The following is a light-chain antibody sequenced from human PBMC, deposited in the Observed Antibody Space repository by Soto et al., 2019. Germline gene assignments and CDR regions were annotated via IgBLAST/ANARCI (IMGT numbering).Light chain of an antibody. CDR1: SSDVGNYKY. J-gene: IGLJ3*02. V-gene: IGLV2-8*01. Sequence: QSALTQSPSASGSPGQSVTISCTGTSSDVGNYKYVSWYQQHTGKAPKLMIYEVSKRPSGVPDRFSGSKSGNPASLTVSGLQVEDEADYYCSSYAGSNLWVFGGGTKVTVL. CDR2: EVS. CDR3: SSYAGSNLWV.